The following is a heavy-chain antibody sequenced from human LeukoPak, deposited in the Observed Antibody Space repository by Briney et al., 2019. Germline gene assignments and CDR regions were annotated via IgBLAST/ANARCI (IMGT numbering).Heavy chain of an antibody. V-gene: IGHV3-30*04. CDR3: ARVDDLDAFDI. Sequence: PGGSLRLSCAASGFTFSSYAMHWVRQAPGKGLEWVAVISDDGSNKYYADSVEGRFTISRDNSKNTLYLQMNSLRAEDTAVYYCARVDDLDAFDIWGQGTMVTVSS. J-gene: IGHJ3*02. CDR1: GFTFSSYA. CDR2: ISDDGSNK. D-gene: IGHD2-2*03.